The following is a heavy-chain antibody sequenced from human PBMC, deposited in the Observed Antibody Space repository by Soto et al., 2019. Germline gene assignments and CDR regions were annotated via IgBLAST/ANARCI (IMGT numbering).Heavy chain of an antibody. D-gene: IGHD3-3*01. J-gene: IGHJ5*02. Sequence: SETLSLTCTVSGGSISSYDWSWIRQPPGKGLEWIGYIYYSGSTNYNPSLKSRVTISVDTSKNQFSLKLSSVTAADTAVYYCARGSGSSDFWSGYASRNWFDPWGQGTLVTVSS. CDR2: IYYSGST. CDR1: GGSISSYD. CDR3: ARGSGSSDFWSGYASRNWFDP. V-gene: IGHV4-59*01.